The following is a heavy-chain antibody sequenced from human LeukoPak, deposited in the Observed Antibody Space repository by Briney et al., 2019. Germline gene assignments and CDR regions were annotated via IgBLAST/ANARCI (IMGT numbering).Heavy chain of an antibody. D-gene: IGHD6-19*01. CDR3: ARGHTDSSGWYGPHFDY. CDR1: GGSISSGNYY. V-gene: IGHV4-61*02. J-gene: IGHJ4*02. CDR2: IYISGST. Sequence: SETLSLTCTVSGGSISSGNYYWSWIRQPAGKGLEWIGRIYISGSTNYNPSLKSRVTMSEDTSKNQFSLKLSSVTAADTAVYYCARGHTDSSGWYGPHFDYWGQGTLVTVSS.